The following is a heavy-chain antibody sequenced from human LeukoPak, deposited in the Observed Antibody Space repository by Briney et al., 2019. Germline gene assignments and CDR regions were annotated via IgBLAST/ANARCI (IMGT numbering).Heavy chain of an antibody. V-gene: IGHV5-51*01. CDR2: IYPGDSDT. J-gene: IGHJ4*02. D-gene: IGHD3-22*01. CDR1: GYGFTNYW. CDR3: ARAPYDSSDYADY. Sequence: GESLQISSKGSGYGFTNYWIGWVRPMPGKGLGWMGIIYPGDSDTRYSPSFQGQVTISADKSISTAYLQWSSLKASDTAMYYCARAPYDSSDYADYWGQGTLVTVSS.